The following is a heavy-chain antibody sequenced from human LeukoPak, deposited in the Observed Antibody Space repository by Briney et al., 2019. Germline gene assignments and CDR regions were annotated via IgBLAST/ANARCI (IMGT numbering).Heavy chain of an antibody. D-gene: IGHD5-24*01. CDR1: GGSISSSSYY. CDR2: IYYSGST. Sequence: PSETLSLTCTVSGGSISSSSYYWGWIRQPPGKGLEWIGSIYYSGSTYYNPSLKSRVTMSVDTSKNQFSLQLSSVTPEDTAVYYCARQNNTYHHYNLGWFDPWGQGTLVTASS. J-gene: IGHJ5*02. V-gene: IGHV4-39*01. CDR3: ARQNNTYHHYNLGWFDP.